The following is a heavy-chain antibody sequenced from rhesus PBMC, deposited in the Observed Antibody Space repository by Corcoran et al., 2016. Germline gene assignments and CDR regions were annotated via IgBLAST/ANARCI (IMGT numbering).Heavy chain of an antibody. J-gene: IGHJ6*01. V-gene: IGHV1-180*01. CDR3: TRSIAAAGPFDS. Sequence: QVQLVQSGAEIKQPGASVKLSCKASGYTFTSYYMHWVRQAPGQGLEWIGLISPYNGNKGYAHNFQGRVTITTGTSTSTGYMELSSLRSEDTAVYYCTRSIAAAGPFDSWGQGVVVTVSS. CDR1: GYTFTSYY. CDR2: ISPYNGNK. D-gene: IGHD6-31*01.